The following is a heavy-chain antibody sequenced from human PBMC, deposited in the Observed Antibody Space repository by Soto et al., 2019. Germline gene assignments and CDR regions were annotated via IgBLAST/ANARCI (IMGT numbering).Heavy chain of an antibody. CDR2: ISGSGAII. D-gene: IGHD3-9*01. Sequence: EVQVVESGGGLVQPGGSLRLSCAASGFSFDTYYMNWVRQAPGKGLEWVSYISGSGAIIYDADSVRGRFTVSRDNAKKSLFLQMNSLIVEHTAVYSGATETFIDWLDNPDHHLDDWGQGTMVTVSS. V-gene: IGHV3-48*01. CDR3: ATETFIDWLDNPDHHLDD. J-gene: IGHJ3*01. CDR1: GFSFDTYY.